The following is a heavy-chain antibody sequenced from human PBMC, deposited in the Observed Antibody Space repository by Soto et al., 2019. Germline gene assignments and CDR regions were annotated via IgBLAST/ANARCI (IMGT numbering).Heavy chain of an antibody. CDR2: ISSSAGLI. V-gene: IGHV3-11*01. J-gene: IGHJ4*02. Sequence: QVQLVESGGGLVKPGGSLRLSCAASGFTFSDYYMSWIRQAPGKGLEWVSYISSSAGLISYADSVKVRFTIPRDNAKNSLYLQMNSRRAEDTAVHYCARVVMYREDYWGKGTLVTVSS. CDR1: GFTFSDYY. D-gene: IGHD1-26*01. CDR3: ARVVMYREDY.